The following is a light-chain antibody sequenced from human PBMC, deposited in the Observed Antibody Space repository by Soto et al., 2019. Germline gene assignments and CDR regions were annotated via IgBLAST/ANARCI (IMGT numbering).Light chain of an antibody. Sequence: DIQMTQSPSSVSASVGDRVTTTCRASQGISSWVAWYQQRPGKAPNLLIYAASSLQSGVPSRFSGSGSGTEFTLTISSLQPEDFATYYCQQADTFPLTFGGGTKVDIK. CDR1: QGISSW. CDR2: AAS. V-gene: IGKV1-12*01. J-gene: IGKJ4*01. CDR3: QQADTFPLT.